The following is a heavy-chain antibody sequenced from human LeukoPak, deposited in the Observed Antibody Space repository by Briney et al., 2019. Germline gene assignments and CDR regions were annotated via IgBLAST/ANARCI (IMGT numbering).Heavy chain of an antibody. CDR2: LSYSGST. Sequence: SETLSLTCSVSGGSIGSYRWSWIRQPPGKGLEWIGFLSYSGSTSYNPSLESRVTISPDTSKNQFSLKLSSVTDADTAVYYCANLARDSSYCSGGSCRYWIDSGGRGTMVTVSS. CDR1: GGSIGSYR. CDR3: ANLARDSSYCSGGSCRYWIDS. J-gene: IGHJ5*01. V-gene: IGHV4-59*08. D-gene: IGHD2-15*01.